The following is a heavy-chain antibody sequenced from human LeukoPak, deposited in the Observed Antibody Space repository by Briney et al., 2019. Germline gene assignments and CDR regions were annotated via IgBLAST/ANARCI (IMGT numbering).Heavy chain of an antibody. Sequence: PGGSLRLSCAASGFTFSSYAMHWVRQAPGKGLEWVSAISGSGGSTYYADSVKGRFTISRDNSKNTLYLQMNSLRAEDTAVYYCAPPYDPLHYYYGMDVWGQGTTVTVSS. D-gene: IGHD3-22*01. CDR2: ISGSGGST. CDR1: GFTFSSYA. CDR3: APPYDPLHYYYGMDV. J-gene: IGHJ6*02. V-gene: IGHV3-23*01.